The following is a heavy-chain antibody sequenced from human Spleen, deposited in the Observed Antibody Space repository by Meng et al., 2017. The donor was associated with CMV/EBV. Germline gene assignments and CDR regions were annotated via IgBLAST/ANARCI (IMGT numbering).Heavy chain of an antibody. CDR1: FSRSSTGMD. CDR3: AHSSYYYRSGSYYPFEY. J-gene: IGHJ4*02. Sequence: FSRSSTGMDVSCFRQHPGEDLQWLALIYWDDDDRYSQSLKTRLTITKDTSKNQVVLTMTNMDPVDTGTYFCAHSSYYYRSGSYYPFEYWGQGTLVTVSS. CDR2: IYWDDDD. V-gene: IGHV2-5*08. D-gene: IGHD3-10*01.